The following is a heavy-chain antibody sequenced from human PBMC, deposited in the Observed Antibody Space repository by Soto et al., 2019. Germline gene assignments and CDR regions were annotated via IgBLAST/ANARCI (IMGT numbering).Heavy chain of an antibody. D-gene: IGHD6-13*01. CDR3: TTRSFWYRSLKIDS. CDR1: GFTFSNAW. Sequence: EVQLVESGGGLVKPGGSLRLSCAASGFTFSNAWMNWVRQAPGKGLEWVARIKSKTDVGTTDYVEPVKGRFTISRDDSNTTVHLQMNGLNTVNTGVYYCTTRSFWYRSLKIDSWGQGTLVTVSS. J-gene: IGHJ4*02. V-gene: IGHV3-15*07. CDR2: IKSKTDVGTT.